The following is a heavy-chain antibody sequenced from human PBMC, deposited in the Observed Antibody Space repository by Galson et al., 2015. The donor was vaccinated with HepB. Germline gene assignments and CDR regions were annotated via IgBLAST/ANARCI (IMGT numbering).Heavy chain of an antibody. Sequence: SLRLSCAGSGFTFTKAWLHWVRQAPGEGLEWVGRIKSKDDAETIDYAAPVTGRFTISRDDSKSMLYLQMNSLKTDDTAVYYCSTFPDYYDGTGYWGNSDVFDIWGPGTVVTVSS. V-gene: IGHV3-15*01. D-gene: IGHD3-22*01. CDR1: GFTFTKAW. J-gene: IGHJ3*02. CDR2: IKSKDDAETI. CDR3: STFPDYYDGTGYWGNSDVFDI.